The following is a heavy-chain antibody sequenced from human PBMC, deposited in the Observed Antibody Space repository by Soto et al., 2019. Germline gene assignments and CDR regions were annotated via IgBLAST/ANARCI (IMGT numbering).Heavy chain of an antibody. CDR2: IKEDGSEK. CDR1: RFTFSNYW. V-gene: IGHV3-7*04. J-gene: IGHJ6*02. CDR3: ARAAYSGDGLDV. D-gene: IGHD5-18*01. Sequence: DVQLVESGGGLVQPGGSLRLSCAAYRFTFSNYWMTWVRQAPGKGLEWVANIKEDGSEKSHVDSVKSRFTISRDNAKNSLYLQMNSLRAEDTAVYYCARAAYSGDGLDVWGQGTTVTVS.